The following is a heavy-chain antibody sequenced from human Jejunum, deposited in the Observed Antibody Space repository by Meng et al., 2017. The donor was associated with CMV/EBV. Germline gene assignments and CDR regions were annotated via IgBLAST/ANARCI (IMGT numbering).Heavy chain of an antibody. J-gene: IGHJ4*02. CDR1: TFSYYG. V-gene: IGHV3-7*01. CDR2: IKSDGSEE. D-gene: IGHD2-2*01. Sequence: TFSYYGMHWVRQAPGKGLEWVATIKSDGSEEHYVDSVRGRFTISRDNAKNSLHLQIDSLRAEDTAVYHCARDCSTSCPFQPRGDYWGQGTLVTVSS. CDR3: ARDCSTSCPFQPRGDY.